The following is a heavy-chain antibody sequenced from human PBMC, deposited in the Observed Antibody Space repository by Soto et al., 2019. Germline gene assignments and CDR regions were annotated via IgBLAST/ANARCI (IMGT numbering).Heavy chain of an antibody. J-gene: IGHJ3*02. V-gene: IGHV4-31*03. D-gene: IGHD3-22*01. Sequence: PSETLSLTCTVSGGSISSGGYYWSWIRQHPGKGLEWIGYIYYSGSTYYNPSLKSRVTISVDTSKNQFSLKLSSVTAADTAVYYCARYYDSSDAFDIWGQGTMVTVSS. CDR2: IYYSGST. CDR3: ARYYDSSDAFDI. CDR1: GGSISSGGYY.